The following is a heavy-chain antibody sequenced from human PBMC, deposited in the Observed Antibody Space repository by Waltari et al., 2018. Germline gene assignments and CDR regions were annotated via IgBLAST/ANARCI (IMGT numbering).Heavy chain of an antibody. CDR3: AKTGDFYSLEY. CDR1: GYTFSGYY. J-gene: IGHJ4*02. D-gene: IGHD3-3*01. V-gene: IGHV1-2*06. Sequence: QVQLVQSGAEVKRPGASVMVSCKASGYTFSGYYINGVRQAPGQGLEWMGRFNPSSGDTDYAQKFQGRVTMTRDTSINTAYLELTSLTSDDTAVYYCAKTGDFYSLEYWGQGSLVTVSS. CDR2: FNPSSGDT.